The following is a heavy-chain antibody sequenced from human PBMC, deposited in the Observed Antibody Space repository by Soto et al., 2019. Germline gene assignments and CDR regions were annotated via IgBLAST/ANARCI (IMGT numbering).Heavy chain of an antibody. D-gene: IGHD3-16*01. CDR3: ARDATFGTKGGSFDI. CDR1: GFTFRIYS. V-gene: IGHV3-33*01. CDR2: MWYDGTNK. J-gene: IGHJ3*02. Sequence: GGALRLSCAASGFTFRIYSMHWVRQSPGKGLEWVAVMWYDGTNKYYGESVKGRFTISRDNSENTLYLQMNSLRVEDTAVYYCARDATFGTKGGSFDIWGHGTLVTVSS.